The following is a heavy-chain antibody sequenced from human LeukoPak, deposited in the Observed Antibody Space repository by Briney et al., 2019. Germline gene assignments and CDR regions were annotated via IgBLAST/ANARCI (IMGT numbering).Heavy chain of an antibody. CDR1: GYSFTSYW. D-gene: IGHD1/OR15-1a*01. Sequence: GESLKISCKGSGYSFTSYWIGWVRQMPGKGLEWMGIIYPGDSDTRYSPSFQGQVTISADKSISTAYLQWSSLKASDTAMYYCARGGTGTVTNNIRFEPWGQGTLVTVSS. CDR2: IYPGDSDT. CDR3: ARGGTGTVTNNIRFEP. J-gene: IGHJ5*02. V-gene: IGHV5-51*01.